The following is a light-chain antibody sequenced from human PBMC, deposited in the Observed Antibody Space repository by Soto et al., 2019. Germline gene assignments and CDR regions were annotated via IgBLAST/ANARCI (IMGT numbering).Light chain of an antibody. CDR3: QQSFNTLT. V-gene: IGKV1-39*01. J-gene: IGKJ4*01. CDR1: HSISTY. Sequence: DIQMTQSPSSLSASVGDRVTITCRASHSISTYLSWYQHRPGKAPKLLIYSASTLQSGVPPRFSGSGSGTDLTLTISSLQPEDFATYYCQQSFNTLTFGGGTKVEI. CDR2: SAS.